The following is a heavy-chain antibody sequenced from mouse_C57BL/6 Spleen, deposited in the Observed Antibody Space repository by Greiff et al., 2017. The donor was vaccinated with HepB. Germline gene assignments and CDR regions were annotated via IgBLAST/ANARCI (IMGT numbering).Heavy chain of an antibody. Sequence: VKLMESGPGLVQPSQSLSITCTVSGFSLTSYGVHWVRQSPGKGLEWLGVIWSGGSTDYNAAFISRLSISKDNSKSQVFFKMNSLQADDTAIYYCARNPTTVVAYYYAMDYWGQGTSVTVSS. V-gene: IGHV2-2*01. CDR3: ARNPTTVVAYYYAMDY. CDR2: IWSGGST. D-gene: IGHD1-1*01. CDR1: GFSLTSYG. J-gene: IGHJ4*01.